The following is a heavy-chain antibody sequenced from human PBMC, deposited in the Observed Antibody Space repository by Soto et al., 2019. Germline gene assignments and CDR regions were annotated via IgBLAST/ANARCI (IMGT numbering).Heavy chain of an antibody. V-gene: IGHV3-7*01. J-gene: IGHJ4*02. D-gene: IGHD5-18*01. Sequence: WINKPPGKGLEWVSNISREGSDKYYVDSVKGRFTISRDNAKNSLYLQMNSLRAEDTAVYYCARDQPGYSYGYGLGYWGQGTLVTVSS. CDR2: ISREGSDK. CDR3: ARDQPGYSYGYGLGY.